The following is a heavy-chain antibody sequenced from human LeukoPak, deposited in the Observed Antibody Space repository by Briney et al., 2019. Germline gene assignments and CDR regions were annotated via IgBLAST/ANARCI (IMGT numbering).Heavy chain of an antibody. V-gene: IGHV3-48*03. CDR2: ISSSGSTI. D-gene: IGHD3-10*02. J-gene: IGHJ6*04. CDR3: XELGITIIGGV. Sequence: GGSLXLSCAASGFTFSSYEMNWVRQAPGKGLEWVSYISSSGSTIYYADSVKGRFTISRDNAKNSLYLQMNSLRAEDTAVYYCXELGITIIGGVWGKGTTVTISS. CDR1: GFTFSSYE.